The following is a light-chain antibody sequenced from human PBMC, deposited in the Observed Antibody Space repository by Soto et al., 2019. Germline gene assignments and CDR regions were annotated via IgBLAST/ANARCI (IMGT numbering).Light chain of an antibody. CDR1: SGHSNYA. V-gene: IGLV4-69*01. CDR2: VNSDGSH. Sequence: QPVLTQSPSASASLGASVKLTCTLSSGHSNYAIAWHQQQPEKGPRFLMKVNSDGSHRKGDGIPDRFLGSSSGAERYLTISSLQSEDEADYYCQTWGTGIRVVFGGGTKVTVL. J-gene: IGLJ2*01. CDR3: QTWGTGIRVV.